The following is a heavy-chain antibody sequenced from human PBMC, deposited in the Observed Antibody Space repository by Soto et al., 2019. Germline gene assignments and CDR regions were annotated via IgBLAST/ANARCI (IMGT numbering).Heavy chain of an antibody. V-gene: IGHV1-2*02. Sequence: EASVKVSCKASGYKFTAYYMHWVRQAPGQGLEWMGWINPGSGATSYAQTFQGRVTMTRDTSLNTVYMEVTSLRPDDTAVYYCARLSKGYCSDTSCYSRLDPWGQGTLVTVSS. CDR3: ARLSKGYCSDTSCYSRLDP. J-gene: IGHJ5*02. D-gene: IGHD2-2*01. CDR1: GYKFTAYY. CDR2: INPGSGAT.